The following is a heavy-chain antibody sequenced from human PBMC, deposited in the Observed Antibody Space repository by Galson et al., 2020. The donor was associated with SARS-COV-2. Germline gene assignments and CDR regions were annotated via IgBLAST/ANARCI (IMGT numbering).Heavy chain of an antibody. CDR3: AAVLDSSGYTQDY. V-gene: IGHV1-58*02. D-gene: IGHD3-22*01. CDR1: GFTFTSSA. Sequence: SVKVSCKASGFTFTSSAMQWVRQARGQRLEWIGWIVVGSGNTNYAQKFQERVTITRDMSTSTAYMELSSLRSEDTAVYYCAAVLDSSGYTQDYWGQGTLVTVSS. CDR2: IVVGSGNT. J-gene: IGHJ4*02.